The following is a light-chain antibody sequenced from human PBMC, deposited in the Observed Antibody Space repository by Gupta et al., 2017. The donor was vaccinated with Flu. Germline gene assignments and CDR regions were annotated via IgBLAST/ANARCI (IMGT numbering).Light chain of an antibody. J-gene: IGKJ1*01. CDR3: QNYHTYPWT. CDR1: QRINNW. V-gene: IGKV1-5*03. CDR2: KAS. Sequence: DVQMTQSPSTLSTFVGDSVTITCRASQRINNWLAWYQQKPRKAPKLLIYKASSLEAGVPSRFSGGGSAAGTEFTLTINNLQPDDVASYYCQNYHTYPWTFGPGTKVEIK.